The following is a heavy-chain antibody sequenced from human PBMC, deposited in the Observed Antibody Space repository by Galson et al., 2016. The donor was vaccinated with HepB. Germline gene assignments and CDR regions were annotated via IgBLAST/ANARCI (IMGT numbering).Heavy chain of an antibody. CDR2: ISADGGSI. V-gene: IGHV3-23*01. D-gene: IGHD2-2*03. Sequence: ISWVRQAPGKGLEWVSAISADGGSIEYAQSVKGRFAISRDNSKNTVFLQMDSLRADDTALYYCAKMDTVLGNGMDVWGQGTTVTVSS. CDR3: AKMDTVLGNGMDV. J-gene: IGHJ6*01.